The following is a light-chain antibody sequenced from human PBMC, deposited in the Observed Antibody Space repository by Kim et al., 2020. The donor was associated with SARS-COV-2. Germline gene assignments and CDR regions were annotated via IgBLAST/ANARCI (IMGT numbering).Light chain of an antibody. CDR1: QNIDNF. J-gene: IGKJ1*01. V-gene: IGKV1-39*01. CDR3: QQSYSTPRT. Sequence: DIQMTQSPSSLSASVGDRVTITCRASQNIDNFLNWYQQKPGKAPNLLIYAASSLQSGAPSRFSGSGSGTDFTLTIGSLQPEDFATYYCQQSYSTPRTFGQGTKVEIK. CDR2: AAS.